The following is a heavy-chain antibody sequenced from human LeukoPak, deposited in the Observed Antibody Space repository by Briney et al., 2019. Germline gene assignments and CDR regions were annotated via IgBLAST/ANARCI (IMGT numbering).Heavy chain of an antibody. D-gene: IGHD1-1*01. CDR2: IESGATDI. CDR1: GFTVSSNY. J-gene: IGHJ4*02. V-gene: IGHV3-48*03. CDR3: ARDSNPPQLIDY. Sequence: GGSLRLSCAASGFTVSSNYMNWVRQAPGKGLEWISYIESGATDILYANSVKGRFTISRDDAKNSLFLEMTSLRAGDTAVYYCARDSNPPQLIDYWGQGIQVTVSA.